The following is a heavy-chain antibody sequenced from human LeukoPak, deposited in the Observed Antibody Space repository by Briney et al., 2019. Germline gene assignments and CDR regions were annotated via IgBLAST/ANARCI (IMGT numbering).Heavy chain of an antibody. D-gene: IGHD1-26*01. CDR3: ASRIVGTPDYFDY. CDR1: GFTFSNYW. V-gene: IGHV3-7*01. Sequence: GGSLTLSCAASGFTFSNYWMTWVRRAPGKGLEWVANIMQDGNDKYYVDSVKGRFTISRDNAKNSLYLQLNSLRVEDTAVYYCASRIVGTPDYFDYWGQGTLVTVSS. J-gene: IGHJ4*02. CDR2: IMQDGNDK.